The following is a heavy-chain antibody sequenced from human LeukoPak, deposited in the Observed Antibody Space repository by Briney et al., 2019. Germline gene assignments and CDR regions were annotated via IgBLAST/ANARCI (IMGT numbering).Heavy chain of an antibody. CDR2: INHSGST. V-gene: IGHV4-34*01. CDR1: GGSFSGYY. CDR3: ARGDNAVTTLRVGQQYYFDY. J-gene: IGHJ4*02. D-gene: IGHD4-11*01. Sequence: PSETLSLTCAVYGGSFSGYYWSWIRKPPGKGLEWIGEINHSGSTNYNPSLKSRVTISVDTSKNQFSLKLSSVTAADTAVYYCARGDNAVTTLRVGQQYYFDYWGQGTLVTVSS.